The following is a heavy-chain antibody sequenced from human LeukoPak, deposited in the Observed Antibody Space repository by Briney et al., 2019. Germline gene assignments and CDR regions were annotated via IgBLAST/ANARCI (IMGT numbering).Heavy chain of an antibody. D-gene: IGHD3-22*01. V-gene: IGHV3-11*01. CDR2: ISSSGSTI. CDR1: GFTFSDYY. J-gene: IGHJ4*02. CDR3: AREGHSRGYQVIDY. Sequence: GGSLRLSCAASGFTFSDYYMSWIRQAPGKGLEWVAYISSSGSTIYYADSVKGRFTIARDNAKHSLYLQMNSLRAEDTAVYYCAREGHSRGYQVIDYWGQGTLVTVSS.